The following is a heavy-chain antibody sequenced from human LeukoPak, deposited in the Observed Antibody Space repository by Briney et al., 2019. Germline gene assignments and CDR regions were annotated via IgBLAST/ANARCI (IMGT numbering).Heavy chain of an antibody. CDR2: INPNSGGT. J-gene: IGHJ5*02. D-gene: IGHD2-15*01. CDR3: ASAILGYCSGGSCYDTQWLAGFDP. V-gene: IGHV1-2*02. CDR1: GYTFTGYY. Sequence: EASVKVSCKASGYTFTGYYMHWVRQAPGQGLEWMGWINPNSGGTNYAQKFQGRVTMTRDTSISTAYMELSRLRSDDTAVYYCASAILGYCSGGSCYDTQWLAGFDPWGQGTLVTVSS.